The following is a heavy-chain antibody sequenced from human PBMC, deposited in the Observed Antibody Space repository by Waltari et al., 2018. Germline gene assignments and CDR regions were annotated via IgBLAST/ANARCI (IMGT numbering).Heavy chain of an antibody. V-gene: IGHV4-39*01. D-gene: IGHD6-19*01. CDR2: IYYSGST. CDR1: GGSISSSNYY. Sequence: QLQLQESGPGLVKPSETLSLTCTVSGGSISSSNYYWGWIRQPPGKGLEWIGSIYYSGSTYYNPSLKSRVTISVDTSKNQFYLKLNSVTAADTAVHYCARQYSSGWYIWFDPWGQGTLVTVSS. J-gene: IGHJ5*02. CDR3: ARQYSSGWYIWFDP.